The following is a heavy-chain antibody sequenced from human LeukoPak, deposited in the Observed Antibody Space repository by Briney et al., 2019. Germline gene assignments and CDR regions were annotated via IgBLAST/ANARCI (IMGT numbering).Heavy chain of an antibody. D-gene: IGHD5-18*01. CDR1: GGSISSYY. V-gene: IGHV4-4*07. Sequence: SETLSLTCSVSGGSISSYYWSWIRQPAGKGLEWIGRMYSSGSTNYNASLKSRVTISVDTSKNQFSLKLSSVTAADTAVYYCAREVGGYSYGYRPTEVSWYFDLWGRGTLVTVSS. CDR2: MYSSGST. J-gene: IGHJ2*01. CDR3: AREVGGYSYGYRPTEVSWYFDL.